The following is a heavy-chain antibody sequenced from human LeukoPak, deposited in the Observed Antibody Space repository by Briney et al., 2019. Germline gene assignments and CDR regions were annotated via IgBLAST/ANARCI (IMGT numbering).Heavy chain of an antibody. V-gene: IGHV3-23*01. CDR2: ISGSGADT. Sequence: GGSLRLSCAASGFTFSSYAMSWVRQAPGRGLECVSAISGSGADTYYADSVKGRFTISRDNSKNTLYLQMNSLRAEDTAVYYCAKDQGYCSSTSCYADYWGQGTLVTVSS. D-gene: IGHD2-2*01. J-gene: IGHJ4*02. CDR1: GFTFSSYA. CDR3: AKDQGYCSSTSCYADY.